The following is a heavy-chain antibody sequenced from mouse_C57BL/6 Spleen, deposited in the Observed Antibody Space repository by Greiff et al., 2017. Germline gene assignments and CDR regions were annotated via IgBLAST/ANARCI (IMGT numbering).Heavy chain of an antibody. J-gene: IGHJ1*03. D-gene: IGHD1-1*01. Sequence: EVKLMESEGGLVQPGSSMKLSCTASGFTFSDYYMAWVRQVPEKGLEWVANINYDGSSTYYLDSLKSRFIISRDNAKNILYLQMSSLKSEDTATYYCAREGYYVSRGGYFDVWGTGTTVTVSS. CDR3: AREGYYVSRGGYFDV. CDR1: GFTFSDYY. CDR2: INYDGSST. V-gene: IGHV5-16*01.